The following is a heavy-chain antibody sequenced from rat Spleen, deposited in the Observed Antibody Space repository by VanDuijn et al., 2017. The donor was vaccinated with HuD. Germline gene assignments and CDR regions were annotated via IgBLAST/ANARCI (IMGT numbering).Heavy chain of an antibody. CDR3: AKTGFYFDY. J-gene: IGHJ2*01. CDR1: GFTFSNYY. V-gene: IGHV5-25*01. D-gene: IGHD1-6*01. Sequence: EVQLVESGGGLVQPGRSMKLSCAASGFTFSNYYMAWVRQAPTKGLEWVANITSGGSKTYYPASVKGRFTISRDNAKSTLYLQMDSLRSEDTATYYCAKTGFYFDYWGQGVMVTVSS. CDR2: ITSGGSKT.